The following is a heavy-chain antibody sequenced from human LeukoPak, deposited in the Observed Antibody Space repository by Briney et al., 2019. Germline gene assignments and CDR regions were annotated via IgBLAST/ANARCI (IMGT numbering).Heavy chain of an antibody. CDR2: IYYSGST. V-gene: IGHV4-59*08. J-gene: IGHJ4*02. CDR1: GGSISSYY. CDR3: ARHRRYYDSSDLSDPDY. D-gene: IGHD3-22*01. Sequence: SETLSLTCTVSGGSISSYYWSWIRQPPGKGLEWIGYIYYSGSTNYNPSLKRRVTISVDTSKNQFSLKLSSVTAADTAVYYCARHRRYYDSSDLSDPDYWGQGTLVTVSS.